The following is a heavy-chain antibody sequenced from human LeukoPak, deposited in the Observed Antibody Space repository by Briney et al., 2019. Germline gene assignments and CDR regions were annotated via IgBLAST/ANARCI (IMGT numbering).Heavy chain of an antibody. D-gene: IGHD6-19*01. V-gene: IGHV1-69*05. J-gene: IGHJ4*02. CDR2: IIPIFGTA. CDR1: GGTFSSYA. Sequence: SVKVSCKASGGTFSSYAISWVRQAPGQGLEWMGRIIPIFGTANYAQKFQGRVTITTDESTSTAYMELSSLRSDDTAVYYCARVGRAWSFDYWGQGTLVTVSS. CDR3: ARVGRAWSFDY.